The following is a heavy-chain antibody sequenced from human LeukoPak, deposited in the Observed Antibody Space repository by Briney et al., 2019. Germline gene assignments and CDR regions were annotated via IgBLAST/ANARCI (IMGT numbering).Heavy chain of an antibody. CDR1: RFTFSTYW. V-gene: IGHV3-7*01. CDR2: IKHDGSDK. J-gene: IGHJ4*02. CDR3: ARDQTPFV. Sequence: GGSLRLSCVGSRFTFSTYWMSWVRQAPGKGLEWVANIKHDGSDKYYVDSVKGRFTISRDNAKNSLYLQMNSLRADDTAVYYCARDQTPFVWGQGILVTVFS.